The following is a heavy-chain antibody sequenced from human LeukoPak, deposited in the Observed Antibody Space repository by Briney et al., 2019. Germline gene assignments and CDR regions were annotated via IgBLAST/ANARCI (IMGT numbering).Heavy chain of an antibody. Sequence: ASVKVSCKASGYTFTGYYMHWVRQAPGQGLEWMGRINPNSGGTNYAQKFQGRVTMTRDTSISTAYMELSRLRSDDTAVYYCARDPYRIAVAGTDWFDPWGQGTLVTVSS. CDR2: INPNSGGT. V-gene: IGHV1-2*06. CDR3: ARDPYRIAVAGTDWFDP. D-gene: IGHD6-19*01. J-gene: IGHJ5*02. CDR1: GYTFTGYY.